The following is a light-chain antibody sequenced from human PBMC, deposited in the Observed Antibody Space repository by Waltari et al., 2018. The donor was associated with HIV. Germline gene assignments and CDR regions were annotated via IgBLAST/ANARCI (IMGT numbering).Light chain of an antibody. V-gene: IGLV2-14*03. CDR2: DVP. CDR3: SSYATNTTVI. J-gene: IGLJ2*01. Sequence: QSALTQPASVSGSPGQSITISCTGTTSDVGGYDFVSWFQQHPGKAPHLLIYDVPSRPSGTSDRFSGSKSGATASLTISGLQAEDEADYYCSSYATNTTVIFGGGTKVTVL. CDR1: TSDVGGYDF.